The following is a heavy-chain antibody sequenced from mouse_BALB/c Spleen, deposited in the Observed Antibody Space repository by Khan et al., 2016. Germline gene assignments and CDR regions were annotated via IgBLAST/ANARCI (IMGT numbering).Heavy chain of an antibody. CDR2: IDPENGDT. Sequence: VQLQQAGAELVRSGASVKLSCTASVFNIKDYYMHWVKQRPEQGLEWIGWIDPENGDTEYAPKFQDKATMTADTSSNAAYLQFSSLTSEDSAVYYCNAIYYGNDVYFDYWRQATTLTVPS. V-gene: IGHV14-4*02. J-gene: IGHJ2*01. D-gene: IGHD2-2*01. CDR3: NAIYYGNDVYFDY. CDR1: VFNIKDYY.